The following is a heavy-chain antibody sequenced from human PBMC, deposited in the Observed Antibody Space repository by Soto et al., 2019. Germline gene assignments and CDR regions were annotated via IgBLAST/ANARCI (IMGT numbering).Heavy chain of an antibody. CDR3: ARVPRVGATDRGAFDI. Sequence: VKVSCKASGYTFTGYYMHWVRQAPGQGLEWMGWINPNSGGTNYAQKFQGWVTMTRDTSISTAYMELSRLRSDDTAVYYCARVPRVGATDRGAFDIWGQGTMVTVSS. V-gene: IGHV1-2*04. D-gene: IGHD1-26*01. CDR1: GYTFTGYY. J-gene: IGHJ3*02. CDR2: INPNSGGT.